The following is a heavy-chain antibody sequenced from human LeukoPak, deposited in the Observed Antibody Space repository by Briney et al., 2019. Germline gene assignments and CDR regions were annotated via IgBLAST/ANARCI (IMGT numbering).Heavy chain of an antibody. D-gene: IGHD1-26*01. J-gene: IGHJ4*02. Sequence: ASVKVSCKASGYTFTGYYMHWVRQAPGQGLEWMGWINPNSGGTNYALKFQGRVTMTRDTSISTAYMELSSLRSDDTALYYCARDGNSESYYGGGYWGQGTLVTVSS. V-gene: IGHV1-2*02. CDR2: INPNSGGT. CDR3: ARDGNSESYYGGGY. CDR1: GYTFTGYY.